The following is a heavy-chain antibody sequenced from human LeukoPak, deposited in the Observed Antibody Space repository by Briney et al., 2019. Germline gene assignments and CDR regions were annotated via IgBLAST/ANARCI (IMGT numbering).Heavy chain of an antibody. D-gene: IGHD6-19*01. Sequence: GGSLRLSCAVSGFTFRSHTMHWVRQAPGKGLEWVAVISYDGSNKYHADSVKGRLIISRDNAKNTLYLHMNSLRVEDTAVYYCARDGGGGWYEYWGQGTLVTVSS. CDR2: ISYDGSNK. CDR3: ARDGGGGWYEY. CDR1: GFTFRSHT. V-gene: IGHV3-30-3*01. J-gene: IGHJ4*02.